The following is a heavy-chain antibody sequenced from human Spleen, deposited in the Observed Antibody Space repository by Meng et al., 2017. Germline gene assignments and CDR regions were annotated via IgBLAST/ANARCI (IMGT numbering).Heavy chain of an antibody. CDR3: ARGGWSLDY. CDR1: GGSNSSYY. J-gene: IGHJ4*02. V-gene: IGHV4-59*08. Sequence: QVQLQESGPGLVKPSQTLSLTCTVSGGSNSSYYWSWIRQPPGKGLEWIGYIYYSGSTNYNPSLKSRVTILVDTSKNQFSLNLSSVTAADTAVYYCARGGWSLDYWGQGTLVTVSS. D-gene: IGHD2-15*01. CDR2: IYYSGST.